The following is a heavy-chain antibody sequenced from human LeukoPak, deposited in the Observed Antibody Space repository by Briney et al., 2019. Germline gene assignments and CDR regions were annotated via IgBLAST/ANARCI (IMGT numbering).Heavy chain of an antibody. CDR2: INHSGST. Sequence: PSETLSLTCAVYGGSFSGYYWSWIRQPPGKGLEWIGEINHSGSTNYNPSLKSRVTISVDTSKNQFSLKLSSVTAADTAVHYCARGSRYCSSTSCYNWFDPWGQGTLVTVSS. CDR3: ARGSRYCSSTSCYNWFDP. CDR1: GGSFSGYY. J-gene: IGHJ5*02. D-gene: IGHD2-2*01. V-gene: IGHV4-34*01.